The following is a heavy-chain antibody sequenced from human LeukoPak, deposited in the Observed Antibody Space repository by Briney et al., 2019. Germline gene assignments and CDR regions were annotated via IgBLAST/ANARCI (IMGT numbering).Heavy chain of an antibody. J-gene: IGHJ5*02. Sequence: ASVKVSCKASGFTFTSYDINWVRQATGQGLEWMGWMNPNSGNTGYAQKFQGRVTITSKTSISTAYMGLSTLETDVSSEDYCAKDNYDSSGYSFDPWGQGTLVTVSS. CDR2: MNPNSGNT. V-gene: IGHV1-8*03. D-gene: IGHD3-22*01. CDR3: AKDNYDSSGYSFDP. CDR1: GFTFTSYD.